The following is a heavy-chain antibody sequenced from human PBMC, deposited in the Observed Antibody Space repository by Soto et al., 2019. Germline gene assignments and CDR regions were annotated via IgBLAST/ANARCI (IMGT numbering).Heavy chain of an antibody. J-gene: IGHJ5*02. D-gene: IGHD3-10*01. V-gene: IGHV4-39*01. CDR2: IYYSGST. CDR1: GGSISSSSYY. CDR3: ARKYKGQGVHKKCFAP. Sequence: SEMLSLTYTLSGGSISSSSYYGGWIRQPPGKGLEWIGSIYYSGSTYYNPSLKSRVTISVDTSKNQFSLKLSSVTAADTAVYYCARKYKGQGVHKKCFAPWGQGTLDPVSP.